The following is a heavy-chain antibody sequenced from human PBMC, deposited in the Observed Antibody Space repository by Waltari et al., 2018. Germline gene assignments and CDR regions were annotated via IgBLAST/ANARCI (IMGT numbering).Heavy chain of an antibody. Sequence: QVQLQESGPGLLKPSETLSLTCAVYGGSFSGYYWSWIRQPPGKGLEWIGEINHSGSTNYNPSLKSRVTISVDTSKNQFSLKLSSVTAADTAVYYCARGGIVGATFWYFDLWGRGTLVTVSS. J-gene: IGHJ2*01. CDR1: GGSFSGYY. V-gene: IGHV4-34*01. D-gene: IGHD1-26*01. CDR3: ARGGIVGATFWYFDL. CDR2: INHSGST.